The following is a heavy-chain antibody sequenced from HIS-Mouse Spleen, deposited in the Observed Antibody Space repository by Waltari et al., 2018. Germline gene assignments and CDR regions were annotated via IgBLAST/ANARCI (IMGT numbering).Heavy chain of an antibody. V-gene: IGHV3-66*01. D-gene: IGHD7-27*01. J-gene: IGHJ4*02. Sequence: EVQLVESGGGLVQPGGSLRLSCAASGFTVSSNYMSWVRPAPGKGLGWFSFVYSGGSPYTADSVKGRFTISRDNSKNTLYLQMNSLRAEDTAVYYCARTGVHYFDYWGQGTLVTVSS. CDR1: GFTVSSNY. CDR3: ARTGVHYFDY. CDR2: VYSGGSP.